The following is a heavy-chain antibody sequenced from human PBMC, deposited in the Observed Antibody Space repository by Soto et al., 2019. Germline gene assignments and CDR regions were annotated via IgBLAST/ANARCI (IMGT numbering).Heavy chain of an antibody. Sequence: QVQLQESGPGRVKPSQTLSLTCTVSGGSISSGGYYWSWIRQLPEKGLEGIGYIYYSGSTYYNPSLNSRLSVSVDTPKNQFSLKLISVTAADTAVYYCARADGDYRKTHYYFDYWGQGTLVTVSS. V-gene: IGHV4-31*03. CDR3: ARADGDYRKTHYYFDY. J-gene: IGHJ4*02. CDR2: IYYSGST. CDR1: GGSISSGGYY. D-gene: IGHD4-17*01.